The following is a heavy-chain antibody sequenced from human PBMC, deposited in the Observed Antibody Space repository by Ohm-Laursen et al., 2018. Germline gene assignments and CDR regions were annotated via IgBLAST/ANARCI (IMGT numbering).Heavy chain of an antibody. V-gene: IGHV4-59*01. J-gene: IGHJ4*02. CDR3: AKSPRGWYSLFDT. D-gene: IGHD6-19*01. Sequence: GTLSLTCTVSGDSISSYYWSWIRQPAGKGLEWIGYIYYSGSTNSNPYLENRVTISVDTSKNQFSLKLSSMTAADTAVYYCAKSPRGWYSLFDTWGQGTLVTVSS. CDR2: IYYSGST. CDR1: GDSISSYY.